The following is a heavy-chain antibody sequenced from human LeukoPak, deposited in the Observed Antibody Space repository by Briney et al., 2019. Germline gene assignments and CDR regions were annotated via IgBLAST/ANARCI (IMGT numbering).Heavy chain of an antibody. Sequence: ASVKVSCKASGYTFTGYYIHWVRQAPGQGLECMGWINPNTGGANYVQKFQGRVTMNRDTSISTAYMELSRLTSDDTAVYYCARVARGRDNSGYYWSWFDPWGQGTLVTVSS. CDR3: ARVARGRDNSGYYWSWFDP. J-gene: IGHJ5*02. D-gene: IGHD3-22*01. CDR1: GYTFTGYY. V-gene: IGHV1-2*02. CDR2: INPNTGGA.